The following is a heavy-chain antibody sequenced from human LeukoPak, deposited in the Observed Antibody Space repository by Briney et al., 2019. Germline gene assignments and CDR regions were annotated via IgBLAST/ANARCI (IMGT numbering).Heavy chain of an antibody. J-gene: IGHJ4*02. Sequence: GSLRLSCAASGFTFSSYGMHWVRQAPGKGLEWVANIKEDGSEKSYVDSLKGRFTISRDNAKNSVFLQMNSLRAEDTAVYFCAREYGPRYFDYWGQGTLVTVSS. CDR3: AREYGPRYFDY. CDR2: IKEDGSEK. D-gene: IGHD4-17*01. V-gene: IGHV3-7*01. CDR1: GFTFSSYG.